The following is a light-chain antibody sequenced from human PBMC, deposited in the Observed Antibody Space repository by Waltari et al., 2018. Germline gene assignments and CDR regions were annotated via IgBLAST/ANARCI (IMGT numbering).Light chain of an antibody. Sequence: SYELTQPPSVSVSPGQTASITCSGDKMGDKYACWYQQKPGQSPVLVIYQDNKRPSGIPERFSGSNSGNTATLTISGTQAMDEAHYYCQAWDIYVVFGGGTKLTVL. V-gene: IGLV3-1*01. CDR1: KMGDKY. J-gene: IGLJ2*01. CDR2: QDN. CDR3: QAWDIYVV.